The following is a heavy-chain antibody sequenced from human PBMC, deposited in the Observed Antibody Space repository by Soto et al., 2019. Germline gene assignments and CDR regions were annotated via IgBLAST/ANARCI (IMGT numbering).Heavy chain of an antibody. Sequence: GGSLRLSCAASGFTFSDYYMSWIRQAPGKGLEWVSYISASGTTIYYADSVKGRFTISRDNAKNSLFLQMNSLRAEDTAVYYCARNLYYGSGSPHDYWGQGTLVTVSS. CDR1: GFTFSDYY. V-gene: IGHV3-11*01. CDR2: ISASGTTI. D-gene: IGHD3-10*01. CDR3: ARNLYYGSGSPHDY. J-gene: IGHJ4*02.